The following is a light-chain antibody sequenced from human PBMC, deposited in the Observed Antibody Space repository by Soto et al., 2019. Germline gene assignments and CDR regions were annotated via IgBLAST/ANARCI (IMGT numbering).Light chain of an antibody. CDR1: SSNIGSDY. J-gene: IGLJ3*02. CDR3: AAWDDRLSGGV. CDR2: ADN. Sequence: QSVLTQPPSASGTPGQRVTISCAGSSSNIGSDYVYWYQQLPGMAPKLLIYADNQRPSGVPDRFSGSKSGTSASLGISGLRSEDEADYYCAAWDDRLSGGVFGGGTKVTVL. V-gene: IGLV1-47*01.